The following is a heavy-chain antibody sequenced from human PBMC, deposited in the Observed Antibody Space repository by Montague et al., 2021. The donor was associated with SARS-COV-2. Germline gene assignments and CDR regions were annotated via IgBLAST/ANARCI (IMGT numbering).Heavy chain of an antibody. D-gene: IGHD4-17*01. V-gene: IGHV2-70*01. Sequence: PALVKPTQTLTLTCTFSGFSLNTSGMGVSWIRQPPGKALEWLALXDWXEDQYYSTSLKTRLTISKDTSKNQVVLTMTNMDPIDTATYYCARSYGDYRDSYFDYWGQGTLVTVSS. CDR3: ARSYGDYRDSYFDY. J-gene: IGHJ4*02. CDR1: GFSLNTSGMG. CDR2: XDWXEDQ.